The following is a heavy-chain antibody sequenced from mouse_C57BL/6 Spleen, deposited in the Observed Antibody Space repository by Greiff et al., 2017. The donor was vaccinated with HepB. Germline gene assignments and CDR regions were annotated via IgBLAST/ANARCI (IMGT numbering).Heavy chain of an antibody. CDR3: ARYLSYGSSYPFAY. CDR1: GFTFTDYY. V-gene: IGHV7-3*01. CDR2: IRNKANGYTT. D-gene: IGHD1-1*01. J-gene: IGHJ3*01. Sequence: EVHLVESGGGLVQPGGSLSLSCAASGFTFTDYYMSWVRQPPGKALEWLGFIRNKANGYTTEYSASVKGRFTISRDNSQSILYLQMNALRAEDSATYYCARYLSYGSSYPFAYWGQGTLVTVSA.